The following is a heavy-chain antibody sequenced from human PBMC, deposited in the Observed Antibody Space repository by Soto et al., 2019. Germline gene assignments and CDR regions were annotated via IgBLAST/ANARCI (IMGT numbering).Heavy chain of an antibody. CDR1: GLTFRNVW. D-gene: IGHD2-21*02. J-gene: IGHJ4*02. Sequence: KSGVSLRLSWVASGLTFRNVWMSWVRQAPGKGLEWVGRVKSRSDGGTTDYAAPVKGRFTVSRDDSQSTLSLQMDSLKIEDSAVYFCTTAAGGMWGDDCWGKGPPVTVSS. CDR2: VKSRSDGGTT. V-gene: IGHV3-15*01. CDR3: TTAAGGMWGDDC.